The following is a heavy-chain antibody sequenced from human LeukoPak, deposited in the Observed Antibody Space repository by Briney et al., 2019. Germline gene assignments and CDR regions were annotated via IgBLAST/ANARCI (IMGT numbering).Heavy chain of an antibody. V-gene: IGHV3-48*02. J-gene: IGHJ4*02. D-gene: IGHD1-1*01. CDR2: IGIGGTTI. CDR1: GFTFSSYT. CDR3: ARDFVYSFDY. Sequence: GGSLRLSCAASGFTFSSYTLNWVRQAPGKGLEWVAYIGIGGTTIHYADSVKGRFTISRDDAKTSLYPQMNSLRDEDTAVYYCARDFVYSFDYWGQGTLVTVSS.